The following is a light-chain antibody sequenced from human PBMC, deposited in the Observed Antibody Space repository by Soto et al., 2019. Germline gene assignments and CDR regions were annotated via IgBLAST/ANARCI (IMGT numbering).Light chain of an antibody. J-gene: IGLJ1*01. CDR2: EVT. CDR1: SSDVGANNF. Sequence: QSVLTQPASVSGSPGQSITISCTGTSSDVGANNFVSWYQQHPGKAPKLMIYEVTNRPSGVSNRFSGSKSGNTASLTISGLPDEEDDDYYCESYTNTAVRVFGTGTKLTVL. V-gene: IGLV2-14*01. CDR3: ESYTNTAVRV.